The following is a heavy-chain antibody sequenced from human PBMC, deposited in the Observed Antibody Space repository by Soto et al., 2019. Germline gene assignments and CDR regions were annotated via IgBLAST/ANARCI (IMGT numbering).Heavy chain of an antibody. V-gene: IGHV3-74*01. D-gene: IGHD3-22*01. J-gene: IGHJ4*02. CDR1: GFTFSSYW. CDR2: INSDGSST. CDR3: AIRASYYDSSGYFDY. Sequence: GGSLRLSCAASGFTFSSYWMHWVRQAPGKGLVWVSRINSDGSSTSYADSVKGRFTISRDNAKNTLYLQVNSLRAEDTAVYYCAIRASYYDSSGYFDYWGQGTLVTVSS.